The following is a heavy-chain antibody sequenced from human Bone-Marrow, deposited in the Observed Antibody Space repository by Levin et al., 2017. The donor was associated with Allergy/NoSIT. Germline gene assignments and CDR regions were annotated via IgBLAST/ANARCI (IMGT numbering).Heavy chain of an antibody. Sequence: ASVKVSCKASGFDFTNDWIAWVRQMPGKGLELMGLVYPADSDTRYSPSFQGHVTLSADKSIRTAYLPWSSLKASDTAVYYCARSMGRSYYFYYYALDVWGQGTTVTVSS. CDR1: GFDFTNDW. CDR2: VYPADSDT. D-gene: IGHD1-26*01. V-gene: IGHV5-51*01. J-gene: IGHJ6*02. CDR3: ARSMGRSYYFYYYALDV.